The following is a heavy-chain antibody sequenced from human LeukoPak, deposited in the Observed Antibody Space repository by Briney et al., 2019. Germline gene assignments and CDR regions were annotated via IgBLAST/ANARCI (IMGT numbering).Heavy chain of an antibody. D-gene: IGHD5-12*01. J-gene: IGHJ4*02. CDR1: GFIFSDYY. Sequence: GGSLRLSCAASGFIFSDYYMSWIRQAPGKGLEWVSYISSGSTMYYTDSVKGRFTISRDNAKDSLYLQMNSLRAEDTAVYYCARDPGSGYEEHFDYWGQGTLVTVSS. CDR3: ARDPGSGYEEHFDY. V-gene: IGHV3-11*01. CDR2: ISSGSTM.